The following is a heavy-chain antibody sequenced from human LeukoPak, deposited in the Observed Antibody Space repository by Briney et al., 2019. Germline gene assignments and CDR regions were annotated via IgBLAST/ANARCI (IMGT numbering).Heavy chain of an antibody. Sequence: ASVKVSCKASGYIFTGYYMHWVRQAPGQGLEWMGCINPNSGATNYAQKFQGRVTMTRDMSISTVYMELSSLRSDDTAVYYCAKEGLERWELSGYYWGQGTLVTVSS. J-gene: IGHJ4*02. D-gene: IGHD1-26*01. CDR2: INPNSGAT. CDR1: GYIFTGYY. V-gene: IGHV1-2*02. CDR3: AKEGLERWELSGYY.